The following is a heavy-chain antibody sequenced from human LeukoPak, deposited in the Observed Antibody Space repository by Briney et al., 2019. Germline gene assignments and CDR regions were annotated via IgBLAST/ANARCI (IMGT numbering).Heavy chain of an antibody. J-gene: IGHJ4*02. CDR1: GFTLSKYW. CDR2: IKEDGSHT. Sequence: PGGXXXLSCAXSGFTLSKYWMDWVRQAPGKGREWVATIKEDGSHTHSVRSVRARFTVSRDNTKNSLYLQMNSLRADDTAVYYCASDRAYSQFDYWGQGTLVTVSS. V-gene: IGHV3-7*01. CDR3: ASDRAYSQFDY. D-gene: IGHD2-15*01.